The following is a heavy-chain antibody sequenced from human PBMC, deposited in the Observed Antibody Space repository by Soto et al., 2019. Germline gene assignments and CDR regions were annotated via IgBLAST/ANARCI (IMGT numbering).Heavy chain of an antibody. CDR2: IIPIFGTA. CDR3: ASFSSFIAARKPGYYYGMDV. J-gene: IGHJ6*02. V-gene: IGHV1-69*13. Sequence: GASVKVSCKASGGTFSSYAISWVRQAPGQGLEWMGGIIPIFGTANYAQKFQGRVTITADESTSTAYMELSSLRSEDTAVYYCASFSSFIAARKPGYYYGMDVWGQGTTVTVSS. D-gene: IGHD6-6*01. CDR1: GGTFSSYA.